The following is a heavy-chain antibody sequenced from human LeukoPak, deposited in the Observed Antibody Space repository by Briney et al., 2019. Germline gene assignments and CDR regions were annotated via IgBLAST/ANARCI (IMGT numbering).Heavy chain of an antibody. Sequence: ASVKVSCKTSGYTFTGFYIHWVRQAPGQGLDWMGWINPHNGETNYAPKFQGRVTITTDMSISTAYMDLSSLTSDDTALYYCASRSDSSGWPFFDYWGQGTLVTVSS. V-gene: IGHV1-2*02. J-gene: IGHJ4*02. CDR2: INPHNGET. CDR1: GYTFTGFY. CDR3: ASRSDSSGWPFFDY. D-gene: IGHD6-19*01.